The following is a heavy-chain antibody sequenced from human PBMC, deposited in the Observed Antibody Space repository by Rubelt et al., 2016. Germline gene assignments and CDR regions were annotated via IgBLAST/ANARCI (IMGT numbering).Heavy chain of an antibody. CDR2: PILGIA. V-gene: IGHV1-69*04. CDR3: ARDRSSPKSYYGSGRPCDY. D-gene: IGHD3-10*01. Sequence: PILGIANYAQKFQGRVTITADKSTSTAYMELSSLRSEDTAVYYCARDRSSPKSYYGSGRPCDYWGQGTLVTVSS. J-gene: IGHJ4*02.